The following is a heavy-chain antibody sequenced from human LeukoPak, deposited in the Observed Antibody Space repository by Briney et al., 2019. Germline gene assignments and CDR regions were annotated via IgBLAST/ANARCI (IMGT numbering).Heavy chain of an antibody. CDR2: MNHSGST. D-gene: IGHD3-9*01. V-gene: IGHV4-34*01. J-gene: IGHJ1*01. Sequence: KPSETLSLTCVVYGGSFSGHYWSWIRQPPGKGLEWIGEMNHSGSTNYNPSLKSRVTISVDTPKNQFSLKLSSVTAADTAVYYCARGHTYYDFLTGYYSFAYFQHWGQGTLVTVSS. CDR3: ARGHTYYDFLTGYYSFAYFQH. CDR1: GGSFSGHY.